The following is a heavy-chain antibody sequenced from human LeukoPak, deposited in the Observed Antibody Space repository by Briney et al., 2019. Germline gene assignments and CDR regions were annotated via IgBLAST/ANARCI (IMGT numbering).Heavy chain of an antibody. CDR1: GGSISSSNW. CDR3: ARGRSTVTTFFYY. V-gene: IGHV4-4*02. Sequence: NSSETLSLTCTVSGGSISSSNWWSWVRQPPGKGLEWIGEIYHSGSTNYNPSLKSRVTISVDKSKNQFSLKLSSVTAADTAVYYCARGRSTVTTFFYYWGQGTLVTVSS. D-gene: IGHD4-17*01. J-gene: IGHJ4*02. CDR2: IYHSGST.